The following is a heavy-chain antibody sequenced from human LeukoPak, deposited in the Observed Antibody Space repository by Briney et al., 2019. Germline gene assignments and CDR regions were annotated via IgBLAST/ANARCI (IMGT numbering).Heavy chain of an antibody. D-gene: IGHD1-26*01. V-gene: IGHV3-11*01. Sequence: GGSLRLSCAASGFTFRNYWMGWVRQAPGKGLEWVSGSGYAIHHPGSVKGRFTISRDNAKNSLYLQMNSLRVEDSAVYYCARLSGTYSRGGDHWGQGTLVTVSS. CDR2: SGSGYAI. CDR1: GFTFRNYW. CDR3: ARLSGTYSRGGDH. J-gene: IGHJ4*02.